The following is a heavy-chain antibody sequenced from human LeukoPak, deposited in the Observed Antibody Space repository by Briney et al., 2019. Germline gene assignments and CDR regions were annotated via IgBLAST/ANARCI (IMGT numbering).Heavy chain of an antibody. Sequence: ASVEVSCKASGYTFTGYYMHWVRQAPGQGLEWMGWINPNSGGTNYAQKFQGRVTMTRDTSISTAYMELSRLRSDDTAVYYCASRVVPAAPLLPWGQGTLVTVSS. CDR2: INPNSGGT. D-gene: IGHD2-2*01. CDR1: GYTFTGYY. CDR3: ASRVVPAAPLLP. V-gene: IGHV1-2*02. J-gene: IGHJ5*02.